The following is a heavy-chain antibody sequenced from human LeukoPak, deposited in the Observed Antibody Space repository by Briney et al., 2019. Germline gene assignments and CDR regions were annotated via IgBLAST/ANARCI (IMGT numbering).Heavy chain of an antibody. V-gene: IGHV3-21*01. CDR1: GFTFSSYS. CDR2: ISGTSTYI. D-gene: IGHD6-13*01. Sequence: GGSLRLSCAASGFTFSSYSMNWVRQAPGKGLEWVSSISGTSTYIYFANSLKGRFSISRDNAKNSLYLQMNSLRAEDTAVYFCARASLSEIIAAEAFFDSWGQGTLVTVSS. J-gene: IGHJ4*02. CDR3: ARASLSEIIAAEAFFDS.